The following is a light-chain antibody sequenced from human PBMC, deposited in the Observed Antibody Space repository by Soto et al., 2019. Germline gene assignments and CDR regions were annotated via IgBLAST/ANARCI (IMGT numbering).Light chain of an antibody. CDR1: QSVSSNY. Sequence: EIVLTQSPGTLSLSQEERATLSSWAGQSVSSNYLAWYQQRPGQAPRLLIYGASTRAAGIPARFSGSGSGTDFTLTISSLEPEDFAVYYCQQRSNWPGTFGQGTRLEI. V-gene: IGKV3D-20*02. CDR2: GAS. CDR3: QQRSNWPGT. J-gene: IGKJ5*01.